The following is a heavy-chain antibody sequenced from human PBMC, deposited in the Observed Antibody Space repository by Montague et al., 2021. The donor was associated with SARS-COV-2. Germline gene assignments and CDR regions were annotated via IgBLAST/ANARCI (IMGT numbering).Heavy chain of an antibody. CDR2: INPDGGLT. V-gene: IGHV3-74*01. J-gene: IGHJ4*02. CDR3: VRDLRVGGGITGTTASDD. D-gene: IGHD1-20*01. CDR1: GFSFSGDW. Sequence: SLRLSCAASGFSFSGDWMHWVRQASGKGPVWVARINPDGGLTDYADFAKGRFTTSRDNAKNTLYLQMNSLRAEDTALYYCVRDLRVGGGITGTTASDDWGQGTLVTVSS.